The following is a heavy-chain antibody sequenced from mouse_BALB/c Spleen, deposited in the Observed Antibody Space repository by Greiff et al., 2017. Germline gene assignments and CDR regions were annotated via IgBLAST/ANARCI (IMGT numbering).Heavy chain of an antibody. J-gene: IGHJ2*01. CDR3: ARSYGSSSYYFDY. CDR1: GFTFSSYA. Sequence: EVKLMESGGGLVKPGGSLKLSCAASGFTFSSYAMSWVRQTPEKRLEWVASISSGGSTYYPDSVKGRFTISRDNARNILYLQMSSLRSEDTAMYYCARSYGSSSYYFDYWGQGTTLTVSS. CDR2: ISSGGST. D-gene: IGHD1-1*01. V-gene: IGHV5-6-5*01.